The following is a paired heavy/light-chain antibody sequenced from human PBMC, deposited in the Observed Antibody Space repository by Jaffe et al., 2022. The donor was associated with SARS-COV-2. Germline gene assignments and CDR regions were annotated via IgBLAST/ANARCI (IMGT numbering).Light chain of an antibody. V-gene: IGLV1-51*01. CDR2: DNN. J-gene: IGLJ2*01. Sequence: QSVLTQPPSVSAAPGQKVTISCSGSSSNIGINHVSWYQQLPGTAPKLLIYDNNERPSGVPDRFSGSKSGTSGTLDITGLQTGDEADYYCGTWDSSLSVVFGGGTKLTVL. CDR1: SSNIGINH. CDR3: GTWDSSLSVV.
Heavy chain of an antibody. D-gene: IGHD3-9*01. CDR1: GGSISSYY. J-gene: IGHJ6*03. CDR3: ARGRLGYETLTGSYYYIDV. V-gene: IGHV4-59*01. Sequence: QVQLQESGPGLVKPSETLSLTCTVSGGSISSYYWSWIRQPPGKGLEWIGYIYYSGNTNYNPSLKSRVTISEDTSKNQFSLKLSSVTAADTAVYYCARGRLGYETLTGSYYYIDVWGKGTTVTVSS. CDR2: IYYSGNT.